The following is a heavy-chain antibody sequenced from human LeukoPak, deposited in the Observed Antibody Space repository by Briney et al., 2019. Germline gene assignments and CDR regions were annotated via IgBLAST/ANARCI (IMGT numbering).Heavy chain of an antibody. CDR3: ARSLGYYDSSGYAFDI. CDR1: GYTFTSYG. J-gene: IGHJ3*02. CDR2: ISAYNGNT. V-gene: IGHV1-18*01. D-gene: IGHD3-22*01. Sequence: ASVKVSCKASGYTFTSYGISWVRQAPGQGFEWMGWISAYNGNTNYAQKLQGRVTMTTDASTSTAYMELRSLRSDDTAVYYCARSLGYYDSSGYAFDIWGQGTMVTVSS.